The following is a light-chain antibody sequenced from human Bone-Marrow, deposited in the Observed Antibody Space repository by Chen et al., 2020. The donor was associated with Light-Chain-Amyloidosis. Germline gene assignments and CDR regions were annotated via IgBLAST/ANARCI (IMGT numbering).Light chain of an antibody. CDR2: EVS. CDR3: SSYTTNYTLI. J-gene: IGLJ1*01. V-gene: IGLV2-14*01. CDR1: TYDIGAYNY. Sequence: QSALTQPASVSGSPGQSITLSCTGTTYDIGAYNYVSWYQQHPGKAPKLIIYEVSNRPSGFSSRFFGSRSGATASLTISGLQAEDEADYYCSSYTTNYTLIFGPGTRVTVL.